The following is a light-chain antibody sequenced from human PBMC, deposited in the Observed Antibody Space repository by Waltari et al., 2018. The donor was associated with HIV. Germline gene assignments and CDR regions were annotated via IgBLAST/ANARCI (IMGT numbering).Light chain of an antibody. V-gene: IGLV2-11*01. J-gene: IGLJ3*02. CDR2: DVR. CDR1: SSDVGGYNY. CDR3: CSYAGSDTWV. Sequence: QSALTQPRSVSGSPGQSVTISCTGTSSDVGGYNYVSWYQQHPAQAPKLILYDVRRRPSGIPDRFSGSRSGNRASLNISGLQTDDEAHYYCCSYAGSDTWVFGGGTKVTVL.